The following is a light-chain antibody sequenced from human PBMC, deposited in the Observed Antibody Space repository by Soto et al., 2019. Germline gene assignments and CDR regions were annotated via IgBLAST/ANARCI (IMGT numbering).Light chain of an antibody. CDR2: WAS. CDR3: QQYYSSPYS. CDR1: QNILHSSNKKNY. V-gene: IGKV4-1*01. J-gene: IGKJ2*03. Sequence: DIVMTQSPDSLAVSLGERATINCKSSQNILHSSNKKNYLAWYQQKPGQPPKKLIYWASTRESGVPDRFSDSGSGTDFTLTVSSLQAEDVAVYYCQQYYSSPYSFGQGTKLEIK.